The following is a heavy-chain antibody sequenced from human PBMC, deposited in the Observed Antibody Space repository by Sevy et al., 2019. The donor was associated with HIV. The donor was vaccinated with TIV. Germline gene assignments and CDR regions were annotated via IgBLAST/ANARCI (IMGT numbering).Heavy chain of an antibody. CDR2: IRSKVYGETR. CDR3: TRARYYYDSGSYYGMDV. Sequence: GGSLRLSCRASGFKFGDYVMIWFRQAPGKGLDWVGFIRSKVYGETREYAADVKGRVTILRDDSKGIAYLQMNSLKTENTARYFCTRARYYYDSGSYYGMDVWGQGTTVTVSS. V-gene: IGHV3-49*03. J-gene: IGHJ6*02. D-gene: IGHD3-10*01. CDR1: GFKFGDYV.